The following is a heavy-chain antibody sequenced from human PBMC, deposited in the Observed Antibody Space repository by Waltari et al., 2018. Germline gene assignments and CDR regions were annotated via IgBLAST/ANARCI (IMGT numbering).Heavy chain of an antibody. J-gene: IGHJ6*02. CDR3: GRKSYVIGSYHYNGMDV. CDR2: INEVCNTK. V-gene: IGHV3-48*03. Sequence: EVQVVESGGGLVQPGGSLRLSCTASGFSFPAYEMNWVRLAPWKGLEWVSYINEVCNTKYYADSVRGRVTVSRDNTKDSLYLQMDSLRPEYTAVYYCGRKSYVIGSYHYNGMDVWGQGTAVTVSS. CDR1: GFSFPAYE. D-gene: IGHD3-10*01.